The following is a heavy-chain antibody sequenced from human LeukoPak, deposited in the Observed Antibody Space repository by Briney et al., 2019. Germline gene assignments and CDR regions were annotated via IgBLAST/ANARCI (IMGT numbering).Heavy chain of an antibody. CDR1: GYTFTGYY. Sequence: GASVKVSCKASGYTFTGYYMHWVRQAPGQGLEWMGWINPNSGGTNYAQKFQGRVTMTRDTSISTAYMELSRLRSDDTAVYYCARGGLVITGTTIRFDPWGQGTLVTVSS. V-gene: IGHV1-2*02. CDR2: INPNSGGT. D-gene: IGHD1-7*01. CDR3: ARGGLVITGTTIRFDP. J-gene: IGHJ5*02.